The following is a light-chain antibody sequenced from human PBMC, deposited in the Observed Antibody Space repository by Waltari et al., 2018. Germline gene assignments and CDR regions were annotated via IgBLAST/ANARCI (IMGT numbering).Light chain of an antibody. V-gene: IGKV1-33*01. J-gene: IGKJ4*01. CDR3: QHYDNLPPPLT. CDR1: QDISNS. Sequence: DIQMTQSPSSLSASVGDRVTITCQASQDISNSLTWYQQKPGKAPKLLIYDASNLETGVPSRFSGSGSGTDFTFTISSLQPEDIATYYCQHYDNLPPPLTFGGGTKVEIK. CDR2: DAS.